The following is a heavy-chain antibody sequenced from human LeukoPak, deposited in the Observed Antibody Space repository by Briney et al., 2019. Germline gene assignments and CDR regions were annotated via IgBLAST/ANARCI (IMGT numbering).Heavy chain of an antibody. CDR3: ATPDILTGYRAYYFDY. Sequence: GGSLRLSCAASGFTFSSYAMSWVRQAPGKGLEWVSAISGSGGSTYYADSVKGRFTISRDNSKNTLYLQMNSLRAEDTAVYYCATPDILTGYRAYYFDYWGQGTLVAVSS. CDR2: ISGSGGST. D-gene: IGHD3-9*01. J-gene: IGHJ4*02. V-gene: IGHV3-23*01. CDR1: GFTFSSYA.